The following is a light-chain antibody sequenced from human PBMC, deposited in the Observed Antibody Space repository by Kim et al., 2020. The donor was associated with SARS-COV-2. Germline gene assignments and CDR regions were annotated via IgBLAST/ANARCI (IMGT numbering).Light chain of an antibody. V-gene: IGKV2-28*01. CDR1: QSLLHSNGYNY. CDR3: MQTLQSPPT. J-gene: IGKJ1*01. Sequence: DIVMTQSPLCLPVTPGEPASISCRSSQSLLHSNGYNYLDWYLQKPGQSPQLLIYWSSNRASGVPDRFSGSGSGTNFTLKISRVEAEDVGVYYCMQTLQSPPTFGQGTKVDIK. CDR2: WSS.